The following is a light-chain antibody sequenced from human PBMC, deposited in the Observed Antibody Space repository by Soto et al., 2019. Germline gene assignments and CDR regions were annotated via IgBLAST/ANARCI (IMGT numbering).Light chain of an antibody. CDR2: KAS. CDR1: QSINSW. Sequence: DIQMTQSPSTLSASIGDTVIITCRASQSINSWLAWYQQKPGKAPKLLIHKASTLESGVPSRISGSKSGTEFTRTISSLQPDDFATFYCQQYDRFPYTFGQGTKLEIK. V-gene: IGKV1-5*03. CDR3: QQYDRFPYT. J-gene: IGKJ2*01.